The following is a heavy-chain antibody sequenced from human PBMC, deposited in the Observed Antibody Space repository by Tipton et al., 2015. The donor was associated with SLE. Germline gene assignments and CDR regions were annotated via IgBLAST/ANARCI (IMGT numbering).Heavy chain of an antibody. CDR1: GGSISSVHYY. V-gene: IGHV4-31*03. CDR3: ARVAATDWYFDL. Sequence: TLSLTCTVSGGSISSVHYYWTWIRQHPGKGLEWLGYISHSGRTYYSPSLKSRITMSVDTSENQFSLNLSSVTAADTAVYYCARVAATDWYFDLWGLGTLVTVSS. J-gene: IGHJ2*01. CDR2: ISHSGRT. D-gene: IGHD2-15*01.